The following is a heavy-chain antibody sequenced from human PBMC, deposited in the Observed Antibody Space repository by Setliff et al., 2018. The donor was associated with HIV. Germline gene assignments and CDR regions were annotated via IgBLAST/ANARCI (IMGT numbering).Heavy chain of an antibody. Sequence: GGSLRLSCAASGFTFSSYAMHWVRQAPGKGLEWVAVISYDGRNKYYADSVKGRFTISRDNSKNTLYLQMNSLRAEDTAVYYCARDPLENNDLWNIYNSGAAFDIWGQGTMVTVS. CDR3: ARDPLENNDLWNIYNSGAAFDI. J-gene: IGHJ3*02. V-gene: IGHV3-30*04. CDR2: ISYDGRNK. D-gene: IGHD3-3*01. CDR1: GFTFSSYA.